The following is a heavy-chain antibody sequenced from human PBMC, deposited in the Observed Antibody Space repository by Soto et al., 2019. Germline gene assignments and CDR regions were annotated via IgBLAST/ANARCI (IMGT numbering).Heavy chain of an antibody. V-gene: IGHV1-46*01. J-gene: IGHJ4*02. D-gene: IGHD2-21*02. CDR2: VNPSGGHT. CDR3: ARGGHVVVVTAALDY. Sequence: QVQLMQSGAEVKKPGASVKVSCKASGDTFSDYYIHWVRQAPGQGLEWVGTVNPSGGHTTYSQHFLGRVTMTRDTPTSTLHMELTILTSEDTAVYYCARGGHVVVVTAALDYWGQGTLVTVSS. CDR1: GDTFSDYY.